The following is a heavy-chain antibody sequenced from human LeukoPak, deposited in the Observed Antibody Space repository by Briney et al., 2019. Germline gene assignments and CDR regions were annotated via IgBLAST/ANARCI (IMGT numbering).Heavy chain of an antibody. V-gene: IGHV1-69*04. Sequence: VASVKVSCKASGGTLSSYAISWVRQAPGQGLEWMGRIIPILGIANYAQKFQGRVTITADKSTSTAYMELSSLRSEDTAVYYCARFIAVAGYDYWGQGTLVTVSS. D-gene: IGHD6-19*01. CDR1: GGTLSSYA. CDR3: ARFIAVAGYDY. J-gene: IGHJ4*02. CDR2: IIPILGIA.